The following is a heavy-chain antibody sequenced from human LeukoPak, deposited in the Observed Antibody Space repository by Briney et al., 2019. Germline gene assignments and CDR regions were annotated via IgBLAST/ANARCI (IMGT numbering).Heavy chain of an antibody. J-gene: IGHJ4*02. D-gene: IGHD2-15*01. CDR1: GFTFSSYS. CDR2: IYSGGST. CDR3: AKCPMILGIRNYFDY. Sequence: PGGSLRLSCAGSGFTFSSYSMNWVRHAPGKGLEWVSVIYSGGSTYYADSVKGRFTISRDNSKNTLYLQMNSLRAEDTAVYYCAKCPMILGIRNYFDYWGQGTLVTVSS. V-gene: IGHV3-66*01.